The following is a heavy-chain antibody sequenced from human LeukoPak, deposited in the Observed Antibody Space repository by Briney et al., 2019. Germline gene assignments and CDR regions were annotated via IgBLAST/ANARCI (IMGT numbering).Heavy chain of an antibody. CDR3: ARESRDGYQSSDAFDI. J-gene: IGHJ3*02. CDR2: INPSGGST. D-gene: IGHD5-24*01. CDR1: GYTFTSYY. Sequence: EASVKVSFKASGYTFTSYYMHWVRQAPGQGLEWMGIINPSGGSTSYAQKFQGRVTMTRDTSTSTVYMELSSLRSVDTAVYYCARESRDGYQSSDAFDIWGQGTMVTVSS. V-gene: IGHV1-46*01.